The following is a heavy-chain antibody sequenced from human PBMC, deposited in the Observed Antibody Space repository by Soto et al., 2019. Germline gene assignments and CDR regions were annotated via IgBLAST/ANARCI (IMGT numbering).Heavy chain of an antibody. CDR3: ARGDYGDLSYFDY. CDR1: GFTFSSYE. Sequence: PGGSLRLSCAASGFTFSSYEMNWVRQAPGKGLEWVSYITSSADTIYYADSVKGRFTISRDNAKNSLYLQMNSLRAEDTAVYYCARGDYGDLSYFDYWGQGTLVTVSS. J-gene: IGHJ4*02. CDR2: ITSSADTI. V-gene: IGHV3-48*03. D-gene: IGHD4-17*01.